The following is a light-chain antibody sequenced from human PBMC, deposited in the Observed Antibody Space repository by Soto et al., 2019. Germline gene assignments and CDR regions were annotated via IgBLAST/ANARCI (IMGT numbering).Light chain of an antibody. CDR1: HNITNY. CDR2: AAS. CDR3: QQSYSTPCA. V-gene: IGKV1-39*01. Sequence: DVHMTRSPASLYASVWDRVTITCRASHNITNYLNWYQQKSGTALTLLIYAASNLQGGVPSRFTGSASGTDFTLTISSLQPEDFATYYCQQSYSTPCAFGQGTKVDIK. J-gene: IGKJ1*01.